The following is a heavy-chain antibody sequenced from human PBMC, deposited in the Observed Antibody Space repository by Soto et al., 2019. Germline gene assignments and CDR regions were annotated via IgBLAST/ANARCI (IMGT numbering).Heavy chain of an antibody. V-gene: IGHV4-59*08. D-gene: IGHD6-13*01. Sequence: PSETLSLTCTVSGGSISSYYWSWIRQPPGKGLEWIGYIYYSGSTNYNPSLKSRVTISVDTSKNQFSLKLSSVTAADTAVYYCARQPGYSSSWYLGYFQHWGQGTLVTVSS. CDR1: GGSISSYY. CDR2: IYYSGST. J-gene: IGHJ1*01. CDR3: ARQPGYSSSWYLGYFQH.